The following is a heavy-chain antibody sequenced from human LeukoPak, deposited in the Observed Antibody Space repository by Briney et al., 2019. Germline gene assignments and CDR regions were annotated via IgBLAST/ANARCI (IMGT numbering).Heavy chain of an antibody. D-gene: IGHD3-22*01. CDR2: INPNSGGT. CDR1: GYIFTDYY. V-gene: IGHV1-2*06. Sequence: ASVKVSCRALGYIFTDYYIYWVRQAPGQGLEWMGRINPNSGGTNYAQKLQGRVTMTTDTSTSTAYMELRSLRSDDTAVYYCAREHYYDSSGYSLDYWGQGTLVTVSS. CDR3: AREHYYDSSGYSLDY. J-gene: IGHJ4*02.